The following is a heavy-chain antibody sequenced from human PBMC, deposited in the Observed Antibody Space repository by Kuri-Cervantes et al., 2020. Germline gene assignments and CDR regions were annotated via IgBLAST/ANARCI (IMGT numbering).Heavy chain of an antibody. CDR3: ASHIAAARMVDY. CDR1: GFTFSSNA. V-gene: IGHV3-23*01. D-gene: IGHD6-25*01. J-gene: IGHJ4*02. CDR2: INPSGGST. Sequence: GESLKISCAASGFTFSSNAMSWVRQASGKGLEWVSVINPSGGSTYYAGSVKGRFTISRDNAKNTLYLQMNSLRAEDTAVYYCASHIAAARMVDYWGQGTLVTVSS.